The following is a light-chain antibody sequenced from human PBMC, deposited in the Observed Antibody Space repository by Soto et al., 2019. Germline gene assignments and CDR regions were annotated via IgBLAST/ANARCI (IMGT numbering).Light chain of an antibody. CDR3: CSYAGSSTWV. CDR2: EGT. CDR1: SSDVGNYNL. J-gene: IGLJ3*02. V-gene: IGLV2-23*01. Sequence: QSALTQPASVSGSPGQSITISCTGTSSDVGNYNLVSWYQQHPGKAPKLMIYEGTKRPSGVSDRFSGSKSGNTASLTISGVLAEDEADYYCCSYAGSSTWVFGGGTKLTVL.